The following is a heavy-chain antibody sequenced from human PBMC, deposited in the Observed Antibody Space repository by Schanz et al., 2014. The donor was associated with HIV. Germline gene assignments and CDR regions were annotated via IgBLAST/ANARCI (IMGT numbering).Heavy chain of an antibody. Sequence: QLQLVQSGAGVKKPGASVKVSCKASAYTFTGYYMHWVRQAPGQGLEWMGWISAYKGNTNYAQKLQGRVTMTTDTSTNTAYMELRRLRSDDTAVYYCARWGRGCSGGSCYWGYYGMDVWGQGTTVTVSS. CDR3: ARWGRGCSGGSCYWGYYGMDV. CDR2: ISAYKGNT. J-gene: IGHJ6*02. D-gene: IGHD2-15*01. V-gene: IGHV1-18*04. CDR1: AYTFTGYY.